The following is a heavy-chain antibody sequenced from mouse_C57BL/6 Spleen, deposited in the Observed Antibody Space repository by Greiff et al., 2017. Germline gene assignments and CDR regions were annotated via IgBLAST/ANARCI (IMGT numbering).Heavy chain of an antibody. Sequence: VQLQQSGAELVKPGASVKMSCKASGYTFTSYWITWVKQRPGQGLEWIGDIYPGSGSTNYNEKFKSKATLTVDTSSSTAYMQLSSLTSEDSAVYCCARGPYYGNSFDYWGQGTTLTVSS. V-gene: IGHV1-55*01. J-gene: IGHJ2*01. CDR1: GYTFTSYW. CDR2: IYPGSGST. D-gene: IGHD2-10*01. CDR3: ARGPYYGNSFDY.